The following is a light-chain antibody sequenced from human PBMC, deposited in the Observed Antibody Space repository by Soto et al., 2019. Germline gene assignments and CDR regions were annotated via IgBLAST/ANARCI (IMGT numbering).Light chain of an antibody. CDR1: GSDVGGYNY. CDR2: EVT. J-gene: IGLJ2*01. CDR3: SSYAGSDNFVV. V-gene: IGLV2-8*01. Sequence: QSALTQPPSASGSPGQSVTISCTGTGSDVGGYNYVSWYQHHPGKAPKLMIFEVTKRPSGVPDRFSGSKSGNTASLTVSGLQAEDEADYYCSSYAGSDNFVVFGGGTKLTVL.